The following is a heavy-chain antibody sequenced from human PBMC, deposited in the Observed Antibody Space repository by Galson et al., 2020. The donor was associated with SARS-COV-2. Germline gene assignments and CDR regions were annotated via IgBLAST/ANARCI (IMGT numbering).Heavy chain of an antibody. Sequence: GGSLRLSCAASGFTFTSYEMNWVRQAPGKGLEWMSYISDSGTNIYYADSVKGRFTISRDSAKSSVYLQMTSLRAEDTAVYYCASPYLAAASFFGAFDLWGRGTMVTVSS. CDR1: GFTFTSYE. V-gene: IGHV3-48*03. CDR3: ASPYLAAASFFGAFDL. CDR2: ISDSGTNI. D-gene: IGHD6-13*01. J-gene: IGHJ3*01.